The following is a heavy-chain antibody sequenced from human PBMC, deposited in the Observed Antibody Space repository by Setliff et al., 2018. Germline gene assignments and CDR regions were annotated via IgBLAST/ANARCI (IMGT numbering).Heavy chain of an antibody. Sequence: SETLSLTCNVSGASISGSAYYWGWIRQPPGKGLEWIGSVYSSGSPYYNPSLKSRVTISMDTSKNQFSLKLSSVTAADTAVYYCARVTMIALSRRAFDIWGQGTMVTVSS. CDR2: VYSSGSP. CDR1: GASISGSAYY. V-gene: IGHV4-39*07. CDR3: ARVTMIALSRRAFDI. D-gene: IGHD3-22*01. J-gene: IGHJ3*02.